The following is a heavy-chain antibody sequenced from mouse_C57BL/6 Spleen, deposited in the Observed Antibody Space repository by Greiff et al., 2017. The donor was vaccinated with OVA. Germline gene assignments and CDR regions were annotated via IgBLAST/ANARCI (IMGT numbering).Heavy chain of an antibody. D-gene: IGHD2-4*01. J-gene: IGHJ3*01. CDR3: ARRGGIYYEYDGAWFAY. CDR2: IYPGSGST. CDR1: GYTFTSYW. Sequence: QVQLQQPGAELVKPGASVKMSCKASGYTFTSYWITWVKQRPGQGLEWIGDIYPGSGSTNYNEKFKSKATLTVDTSSSPAYMQLSSLTSEDSAVYYCARRGGIYYEYDGAWFAYWGQGTLVTVSA. V-gene: IGHV1-55*01.